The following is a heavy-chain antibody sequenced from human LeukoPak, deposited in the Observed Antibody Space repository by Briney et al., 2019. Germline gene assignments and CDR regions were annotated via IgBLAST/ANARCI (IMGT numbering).Heavy chain of an antibody. CDR2: IYTSGST. V-gene: IGHV4-4*07. J-gene: IGHJ3*02. Sequence: SETLSLTCTVSGGSISSYYWSWIRQPAGKGLEWIGRIYTSGSTNYNPSLKGRVTMSVDTSKNQFSLKLSSVTAADTAVYYCASAVEPVGATSYAFDIWGQGTMVTVSS. CDR3: ASAVEPVGATSYAFDI. CDR1: GGSISSYY. D-gene: IGHD1-26*01.